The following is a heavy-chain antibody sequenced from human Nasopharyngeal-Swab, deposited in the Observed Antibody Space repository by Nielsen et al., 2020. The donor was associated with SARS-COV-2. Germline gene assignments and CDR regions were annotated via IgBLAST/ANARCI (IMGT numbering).Heavy chain of an antibody. CDR3: AGTPLDSSGYYYAFHY. Sequence: LKISCAASGFIFSRYTMHWVRQAPGKGLEWVAVISYDGSNKYYADSVKGRFTISRDISKNTLYLQMNSLRAEDTAVFYCAGTPLDSSGYYYAFHYWGRGTLVTVSS. D-gene: IGHD3-22*01. CDR1: GFIFSRYT. CDR2: ISYDGSNK. J-gene: IGHJ4*02. V-gene: IGHV3-30-3*01.